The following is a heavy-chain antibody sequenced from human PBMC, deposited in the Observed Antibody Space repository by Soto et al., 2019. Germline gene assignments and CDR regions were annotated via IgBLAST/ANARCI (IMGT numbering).Heavy chain of an antibody. CDR1: GCTFNAYY. CDR2: INPDTGGT. J-gene: IGHJ4*02. D-gene: IGHD6-13*01. Sequence: QVRLLQSGAEVKKSGASVKVSCKASGCTFNAYYIHWMRQAPGQGLEWMGWINPDTGGTDYAQKLQGWVTMTRDTSITTAFMELASLKIDDTAVYYCARAIARDGSSWYRGGYDSWGQGTLVTVS. CDR3: ARAIARDGSSWYRGGYDS. V-gene: IGHV1-2*04.